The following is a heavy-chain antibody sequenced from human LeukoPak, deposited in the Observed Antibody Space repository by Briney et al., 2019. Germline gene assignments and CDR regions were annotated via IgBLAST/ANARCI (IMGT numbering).Heavy chain of an antibody. CDR2: ISAYNGNT. D-gene: IGHD4-23*01. V-gene: IGHV1-18*01. J-gene: IGHJ4*02. Sequence: ASVKASSKAAVYTFGSYDINSVPQAARQRLKCMGWISAYNGNTNSAQKLQGRVTMTTDTSTGTAYMELRSLRSDDTAVYYCARANHLYGGNNYWGQGTLVTVSS. CDR3: ARANHLYGGNNY. CDR1: VYTFGSYD.